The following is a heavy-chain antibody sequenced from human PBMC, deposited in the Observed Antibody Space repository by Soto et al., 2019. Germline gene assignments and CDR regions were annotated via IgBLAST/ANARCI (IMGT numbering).Heavy chain of an antibody. CDR2: IYYSGST. J-gene: IGHJ5*02. CDR1: GGSISSSGYY. V-gene: IGHV4-31*03. D-gene: IGHD5-18*01. Sequence: QVQLQESGPGLVKPSQTLSLTCTVSGGSISSSGYYWSWIRQHPGKGLEWIGYIYYSGSTYYNPSLKSRVTISVDTSKNQFSLKLSSVTAADTAVYYCARAQGRIQLWVRGNWFDPWGQGTLVTVSS. CDR3: ARAQGRIQLWVRGNWFDP.